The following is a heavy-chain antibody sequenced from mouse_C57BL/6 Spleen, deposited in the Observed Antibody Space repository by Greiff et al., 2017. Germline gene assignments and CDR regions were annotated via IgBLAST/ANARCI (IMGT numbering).Heavy chain of an antibody. CDR1: GYTFTSYT. J-gene: IGHJ2*01. CDR3: ARRGITTVVPFDY. Sequence: VQLQQSGAELARPGASVKMSCKASGYTFTSYTMHWVKQRPGQGLEWIGYINPSSGYPKYNQKFKDKATLTADKSSSTAYMQLSSLTSEDSAVYYCARRGITTVVPFDYWGQGTTRTVSS. V-gene: IGHV1-4*01. D-gene: IGHD1-1*01. CDR2: INPSSGYP.